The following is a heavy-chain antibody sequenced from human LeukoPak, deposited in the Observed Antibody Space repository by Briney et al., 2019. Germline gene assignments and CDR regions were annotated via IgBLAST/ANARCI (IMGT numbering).Heavy chain of an antibody. CDR2: IYYSGST. CDR3: ARDPYGDYGYDAFDI. V-gene: IGHV4-59*01. J-gene: IGHJ3*02. D-gene: IGHD4-17*01. CDR1: GGSISSYY. Sequence: SETLSLTCTVSGGSISSYYWSWIRQPPGKGLEWIGYIYYSGSTNYNPSLKSRVTISVDTSKNQFSLKLSSVTAADTAVYYCARDPYGDYGYDAFDIWGQGTMVAVSS.